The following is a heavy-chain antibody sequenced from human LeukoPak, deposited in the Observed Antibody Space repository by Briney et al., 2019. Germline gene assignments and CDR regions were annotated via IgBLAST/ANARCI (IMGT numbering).Heavy chain of an antibody. Sequence: GGSLRLSCEASGFTFNTYSMNWARRAPGKGLEWVSVIYSGGSTYYADSVKGRFTISRDNSKNTLYLQMNSLRAEDTAVYYCARDTHHLRFGYWGQGTLVTVSS. J-gene: IGHJ4*02. CDR1: GFTFNTYS. CDR3: ARDTHHLRFGY. D-gene: IGHD5/OR15-5a*01. CDR2: IYSGGST. V-gene: IGHV3-66*01.